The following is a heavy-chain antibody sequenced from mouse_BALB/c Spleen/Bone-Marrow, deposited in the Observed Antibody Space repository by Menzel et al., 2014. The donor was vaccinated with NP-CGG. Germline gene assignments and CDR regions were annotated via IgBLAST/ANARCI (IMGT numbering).Heavy chain of an antibody. CDR2: ISSGSSTI. Sequence: DVMLVESGGGLVQPGGSRKLSCAASGFTFSSFGMHWVRQAPEKGLEWVAYISSGSSTIYYADTVKGRFTISRDNPKNTLFLQMTSLRSEDTAMYYCARYGYYDAMDYWGQGTSVTASS. D-gene: IGHD2-2*01. V-gene: IGHV5-17*02. J-gene: IGHJ4*01. CDR1: GFTFSSFG. CDR3: ARYGYYDAMDY.